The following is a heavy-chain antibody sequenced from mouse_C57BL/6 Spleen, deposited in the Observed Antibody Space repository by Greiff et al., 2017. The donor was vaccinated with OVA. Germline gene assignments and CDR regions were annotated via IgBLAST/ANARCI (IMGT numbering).Heavy chain of an antibody. Sequence: QVHVKQPGAELVKPGASVKMSCKASGYTFTSYWITWVKQRPGQGLEWIGDIYPGCGSTNYNEKVKSKAALTVDTSSSTAYMQLSSLKSEDSAVYNCARPHYDYAWFAYWGQGTLVTVSA. CDR2: IYPGCGST. V-gene: IGHV1-55*01. J-gene: IGHJ3*01. D-gene: IGHD2-4*01. CDR1: GYTFTSYW. CDR3: ARPHYDYAWFAY.